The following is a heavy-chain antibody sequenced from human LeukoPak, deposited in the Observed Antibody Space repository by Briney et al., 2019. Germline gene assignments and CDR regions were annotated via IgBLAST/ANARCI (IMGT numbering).Heavy chain of an antibody. CDR1: GFTFTSYE. J-gene: IGHJ6*03. CDR3: AREGVGHYYYYYYMDV. D-gene: IGHD2-8*01. V-gene: IGHV3-48*03. CDR2: ITTSGTNE. Sequence: GGPLRLSCAASGFTFTSYEMNWVRQAPGKGLEWVAYITTSGTNEYYAASVKGRFTISRDNAKNSLYLQMNSLRAEDTAIYYCAREGVGHYYYYYYMDVWGKGTTVTISS.